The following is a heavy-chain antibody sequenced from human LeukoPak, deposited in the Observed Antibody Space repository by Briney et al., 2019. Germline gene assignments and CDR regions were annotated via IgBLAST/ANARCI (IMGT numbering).Heavy chain of an antibody. CDR2: ISSSSSTI. J-gene: IGHJ3*02. CDR1: GFTFSDYA. Sequence: GGSLRLSCATSGFTFSDYAMNWVRQAPGKGLEWVSYISSSSSTIYYADSVKGRFTISRDNAKNSLYLQMNSLRAEDTAVYYCAREADAFDIWGQGTMVTVSS. V-gene: IGHV3-48*01. CDR3: AREADAFDI.